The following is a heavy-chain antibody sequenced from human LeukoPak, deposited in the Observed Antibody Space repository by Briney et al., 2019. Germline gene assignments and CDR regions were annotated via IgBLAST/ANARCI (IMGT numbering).Heavy chain of an antibody. D-gene: IGHD2-15*01. V-gene: IGHV3-30*04. CDR1: GFTFSSYA. CDR2: ISYDGSNK. Sequence: GGSLRLSCAASGFTFSSYAMHWVRQAPGKGLEWVAVISYDGSNKYYADSVKGRFTISRDNSKNTLYLQMNSLRAEDTAVYYCARDRGIVVVVAAQFDYWGQGTLVTASS. J-gene: IGHJ4*02. CDR3: ARDRGIVVVVAAQFDY.